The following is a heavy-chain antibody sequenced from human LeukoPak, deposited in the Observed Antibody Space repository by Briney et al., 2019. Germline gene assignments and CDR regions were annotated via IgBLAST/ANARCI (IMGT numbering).Heavy chain of an antibody. Sequence: SVTVSFKASGGTFSIYAITWVRQAPGLGMEWMGRIIPTLEVANYAQKFQGRVTITADKSTSTAYMELSSLRPEDTAVYYCARVISGTWLWFWGQGTLVTVSS. CDR3: ARVISGTWLWF. J-gene: IGHJ1*01. CDR1: GGTFSIYA. V-gene: IGHV1-69*04. D-gene: IGHD1-14*01. CDR2: IIPTLEVA.